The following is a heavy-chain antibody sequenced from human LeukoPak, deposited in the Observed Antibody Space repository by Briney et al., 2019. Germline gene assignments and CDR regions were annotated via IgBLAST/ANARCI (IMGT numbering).Heavy chain of an antibody. CDR3: AKDLRGRGY. CDR1: GFTFSSYA. Sequence: GGSLRLSCAASGFTFSSYAMSWVRQAPGKGLEWVSSISGGGGSTYYADFVKGRFTISRDNSKNTLYLQMNSLRAEDTAVYYCAKDLRGRGYWGQGTLVTASS. J-gene: IGHJ4*02. D-gene: IGHD3-9*01. CDR2: ISGGGGST. V-gene: IGHV3-23*01.